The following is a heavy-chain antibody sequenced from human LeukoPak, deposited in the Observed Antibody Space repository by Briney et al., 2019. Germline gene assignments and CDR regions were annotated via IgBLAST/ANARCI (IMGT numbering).Heavy chain of an antibody. Sequence: SETLSLTCAVYGGSFSGYYWSWIRQPPGKGLEWIGEINHSGSTNYNPSLKSRVAISVDTSKNQFSPKLSSVTAADTAVYYCARGRGGDWPYYWGQGTLVTVSS. V-gene: IGHV4-34*01. CDR2: INHSGST. CDR1: GGSFSGYY. J-gene: IGHJ4*02. CDR3: ARGRGGDWPYY. D-gene: IGHD3-16*01.